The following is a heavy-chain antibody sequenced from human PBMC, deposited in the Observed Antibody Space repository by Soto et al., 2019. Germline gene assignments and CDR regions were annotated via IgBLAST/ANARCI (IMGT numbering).Heavy chain of an antibody. V-gene: IGHV4-34*01. CDR1: GGSFSGYS. CDR2: INHSGST. J-gene: IGHJ6*03. CDR3: ARAVVVPGGYYYYYMDV. D-gene: IGHD2-2*01. Sequence: SETLSLTCAVYGGSFSGYSWTWICQPPGKGLEWIEDINHSGSTIYNPSLKSRVTISIDTSKNQFSLKLSSVTAADTTVYYCARAVVVPGGYYYYYMDVWGKGITVTVSS.